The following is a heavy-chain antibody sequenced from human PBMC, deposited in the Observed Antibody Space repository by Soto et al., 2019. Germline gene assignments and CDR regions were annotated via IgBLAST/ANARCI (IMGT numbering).Heavy chain of an antibody. CDR1: GYTFTSYG. J-gene: IGHJ3*02. Sequence: ASVKVSCKASGYTFTSYGISWVRQAPGQGLEWMGWISAYNGNTNYAQKLQGRVTMTTDTSTSTAYMELRSLRSDDTAVYYCARGLLLWFGGLWSRAFDIWGQGTMVTVSS. D-gene: IGHD3-10*01. V-gene: IGHV1-18*01. CDR2: ISAYNGNT. CDR3: ARGLLLWFGGLWSRAFDI.